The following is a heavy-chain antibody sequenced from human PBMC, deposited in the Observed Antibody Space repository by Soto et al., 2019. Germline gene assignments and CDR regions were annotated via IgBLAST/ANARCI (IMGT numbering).Heavy chain of an antibody. CDR1: GYTFSDYY. D-gene: IGHD1-1*01. J-gene: IGHJ4*02. V-gene: IGHV1-2*02. CDR2: INPNSGGT. Sequence: ASVKVSCKASGYTFSDYYIHWVRQAPGQGLEWMGWINPNSGGTKYAPKFQGGVTMTRDTSITTAYMELSRLRSGDTAVYYCAREPATAKPEGVDFWGQGTLVTVST. CDR3: AREPATAKPEGVDF.